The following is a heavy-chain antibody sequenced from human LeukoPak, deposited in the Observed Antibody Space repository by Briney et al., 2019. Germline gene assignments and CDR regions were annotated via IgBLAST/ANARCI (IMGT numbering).Heavy chain of an antibody. D-gene: IGHD6-6*01. CDR1: GFTVSSNH. J-gene: IGHJ4*02. Sequence: GGSLRLSCAASGFTVSSNHMNWVRQAPGKGLEWVSVIYGGGSTYYADSVKGRFTISRDNSKNTLYLQMNSLGAEDTAVYYCGTERSNSLNYWGQGTLVTVSS. V-gene: IGHV3-66*02. CDR2: IYGGGST. CDR3: GTERSNSLNY.